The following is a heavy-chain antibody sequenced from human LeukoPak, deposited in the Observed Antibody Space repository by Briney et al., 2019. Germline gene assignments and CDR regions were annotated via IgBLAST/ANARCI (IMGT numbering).Heavy chain of an antibody. J-gene: IGHJ4*02. D-gene: IGHD6-19*01. CDR1: GFTFSSYG. V-gene: IGHV3-23*01. CDR2: MSGDGATT. Sequence: GGSLRLSCAASGFTFSSYGMSWVRQAPGKGLEWVSAMSGDGATTYYADSVKGRFTISRDNSKNTLYLQMNSLRAEDTAVYYCAKRIAVPYYFDYWGQGTLVTVSS. CDR3: AKRIAVPYYFDY.